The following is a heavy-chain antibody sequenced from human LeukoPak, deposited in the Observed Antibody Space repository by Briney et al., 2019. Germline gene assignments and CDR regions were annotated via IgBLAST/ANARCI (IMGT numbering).Heavy chain of an antibody. CDR1: GGSISSSSYY. D-gene: IGHD3-22*01. CDR2: IYYSGST. V-gene: IGHV4-39*07. J-gene: IGHJ3*02. CDR3: ARDAHYYDSSGNSARIRAFDI. Sequence: SETLSLTCTVSGGSISSSSYYWGWIRQPPGKGLEWIGSIYYSGSTYYNPSLKSRVTISVDTSKNQFSLKLSSVTAADTAVYYCARDAHYYDSSGNSARIRAFDIWGQGTMVTVSS.